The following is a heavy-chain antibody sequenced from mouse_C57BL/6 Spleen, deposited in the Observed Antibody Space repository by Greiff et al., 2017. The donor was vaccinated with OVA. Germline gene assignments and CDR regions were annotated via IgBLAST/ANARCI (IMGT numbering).Heavy chain of an antibody. Sequence: VKLQQPGAELVKPGASVKMSCKASGYTFTSYWINWVKQRPGQGLEWIGDIYPGSGSTNYNEKFKSKATLTVDTSSSTAYMQLSSLTSEASAVYYCARSTVAYAMDYWGQGTSVTVSS. CDR3: ARSTVAYAMDY. CDR2: IYPGSGST. J-gene: IGHJ4*01. D-gene: IGHD1-1*01. V-gene: IGHV1-55*01. CDR1: GYTFTSYW.